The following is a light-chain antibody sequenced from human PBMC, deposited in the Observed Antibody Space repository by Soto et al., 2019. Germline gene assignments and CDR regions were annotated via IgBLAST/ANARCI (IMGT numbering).Light chain of an antibody. CDR2: DGL. CDR1: QNLHSF. Sequence: EIVLTQSPATLSVSPGERVTLSCTASQNLHSFLNWYQQRPGQAPRPLIYDGLKRAAGVPDRISGAGSDTDYTPTISSLEPDDFAVYYCQQRSRWPMTFGQGTRLEI. V-gene: IGKV3-11*01. J-gene: IGKJ5*01. CDR3: QQRSRWPMT.